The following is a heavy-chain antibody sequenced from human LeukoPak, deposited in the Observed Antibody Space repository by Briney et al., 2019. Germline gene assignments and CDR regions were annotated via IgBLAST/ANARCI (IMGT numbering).Heavy chain of an antibody. Sequence: SETLCLTCAVYGGSFSGYYWSWIRQPPGKGLEWIGETKHSGSTNYNPSLKSRVTISVDTSKNQFSLKLSSVTAADTAVYYCARGPRRPYYDYVWGSYRSDAFDIWGQGTMVTVSS. CDR2: TKHSGST. CDR1: GGSFSGYY. V-gene: IGHV4-34*01. D-gene: IGHD3-16*02. CDR3: ARGPRRPYYDYVWGSYRSDAFDI. J-gene: IGHJ3*02.